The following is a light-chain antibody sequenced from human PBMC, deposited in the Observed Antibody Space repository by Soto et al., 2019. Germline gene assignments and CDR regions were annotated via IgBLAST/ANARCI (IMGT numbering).Light chain of an antibody. CDR3: SSYTSSNTLV. Sequence: QSALTQPASVSGSPGQSITISCTGTSSDVGGYNYVSWCQQHPGKAPKLMIYDVSNRPSGVSIRFSGSKSGNTASLTISGLQAEDEADYYCSSYTSSNTLVFGGGTKLTVL. CDR2: DVS. V-gene: IGLV2-14*01. CDR1: SSDVGGYNY. J-gene: IGLJ2*01.